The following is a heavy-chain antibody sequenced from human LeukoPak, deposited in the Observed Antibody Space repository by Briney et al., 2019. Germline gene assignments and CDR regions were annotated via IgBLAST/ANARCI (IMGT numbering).Heavy chain of an antibody. Sequence: GGSLRLSCAASGFTFSNYWMSWVRQAPGKGLGWVANIKQDGSEKYYVDSVRGRFTISRDNAKNSLYLQMNSLRADDTAVYYCARDDYGGTAYWGQGTLVTVSS. V-gene: IGHV3-7*01. CDR1: GFTFSNYW. J-gene: IGHJ4*02. D-gene: IGHD4/OR15-4a*01. CDR2: IKQDGSEK. CDR3: ARDDYGGTAY.